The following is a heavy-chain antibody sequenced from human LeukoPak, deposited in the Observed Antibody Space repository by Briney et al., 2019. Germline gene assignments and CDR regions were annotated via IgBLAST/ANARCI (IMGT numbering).Heavy chain of an antibody. Sequence: SQTLSLTFAISGDSVSSNSAAWNWIRQSPSRGLEWLGRTVYRSKWYYDYAVSVQSRMTINADTSKNQFSLHLNSATPEDTAVYYCARSTALVGDDWVDPWGQGTLVTVSS. CDR2: TVYRSKWYY. CDR1: GDSVSSNSAA. CDR3: ARSTALVGDDWVDP. J-gene: IGHJ5*02. D-gene: IGHD2-21*01. V-gene: IGHV6-1*01.